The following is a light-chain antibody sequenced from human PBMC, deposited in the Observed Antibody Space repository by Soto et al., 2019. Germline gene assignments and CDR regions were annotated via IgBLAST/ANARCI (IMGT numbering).Light chain of an antibody. CDR1: SSDIGAYDY. CDR3: FSFKTTSTHV. V-gene: IGLV2-14*01. CDR2: EAN. Sequence: QSALAQPASLSGSPGQSIAISCTGTSSDIGAYDYVSWFQQHPGKAPKLMISEANNRPSGVSNRFSGSKSGNTAYLTISGLQVEDEAEYFCFSFKTTSTHVFGTGTKVTVL. J-gene: IGLJ1*01.